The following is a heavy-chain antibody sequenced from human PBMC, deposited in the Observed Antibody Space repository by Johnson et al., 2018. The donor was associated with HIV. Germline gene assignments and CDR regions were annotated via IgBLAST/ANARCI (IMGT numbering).Heavy chain of an antibody. J-gene: IGHJ3*02. CDR3: TGEYSYGDDAFDI. CDR2: INWNGGST. V-gene: IGHV3-20*04. CDR1: GFSFDDYG. D-gene: IGHD5-18*01. Sequence: EVQLVESGGGVVRPGGSLRLSCAASGFSFDDYGMSWVRQAPGKGLEWVAGINWNGGSTGYADSVKGRFTISRDNTNNFLYLQMNSLRVEDTALYYCTGEYSYGDDAFDIWGQGTRVTVSS.